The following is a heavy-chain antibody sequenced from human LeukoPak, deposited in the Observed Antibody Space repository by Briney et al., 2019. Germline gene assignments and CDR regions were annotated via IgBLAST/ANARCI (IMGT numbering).Heavy chain of an antibody. V-gene: IGHV3-7*01. J-gene: IGHJ4*02. Sequence: PGGSLRLSCAASGFTFSSYWMSWVRQAPGKGLEWVANIKKDGSEKYYVDSVKGRFTISRDNAKTPLYLQMNSLRAEDTAVYYCARDLSGVAGYTYGRGIDYWGQGTLVTVSS. D-gene: IGHD5-18*01. CDR3: ARDLSGVAGYTYGRGIDY. CDR1: GFTFSSYW. CDR2: IKKDGSEK.